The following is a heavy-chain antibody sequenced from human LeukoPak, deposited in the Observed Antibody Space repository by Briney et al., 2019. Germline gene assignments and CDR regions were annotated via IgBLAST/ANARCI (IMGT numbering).Heavy chain of an antibody. V-gene: IGHV4-59*08. CDR2: IYYSGST. D-gene: IGHD6-19*01. CDR1: GGSISSYY. CDR3: ARHGYSSGGWFDP. J-gene: IGHJ5*02. Sequence: SETLSLTCTVSGGSISSYYWSWIRQPPGKGLEWIGYIYYSGSTNYNPSLKSRVTISVDTSKNQFSLKLSSVTAADTAVYYCARHGYSSGGWFDPWGQGTLVTVSS.